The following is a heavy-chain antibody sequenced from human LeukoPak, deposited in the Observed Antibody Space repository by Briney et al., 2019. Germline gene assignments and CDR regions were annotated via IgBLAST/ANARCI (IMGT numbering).Heavy chain of an antibody. V-gene: IGHV4-31*03. CDR2: IYYSGST. D-gene: IGHD1-1*01. CDR1: GGSITSGGYY. Sequence: SQTLSLTCTVSGGSITSGGYYWSWIRQHPGGGLEWIGYIYYSGSTYYIPSLKSRVTISVDTSKNQFSLKLSSLTAADTAVYYCARRAGWKDFYYFDYWGQGTLVTVSS. J-gene: IGHJ4*02. CDR3: ARRAGWKDFYYFDY.